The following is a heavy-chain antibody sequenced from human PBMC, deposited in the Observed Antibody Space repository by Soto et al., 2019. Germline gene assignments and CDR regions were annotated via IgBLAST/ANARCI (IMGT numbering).Heavy chain of an antibody. J-gene: IGHJ6*02. CDR1: GGTFSSYA. CDR3: ASGSYIGYYYYGMDV. CDR2: IIPIFGTA. V-gene: IGHV1-69*13. D-gene: IGHD1-26*01. Sequence: VASVKVSCKASGGTFSSYAISWVRQAPGQGLEWMGGIIPIFGTANYAQKFQGRVTITADESTSTAYMELSSLRSEDTAVYYCASGSYIGYYYYGMDVWGQGTTVTVSS.